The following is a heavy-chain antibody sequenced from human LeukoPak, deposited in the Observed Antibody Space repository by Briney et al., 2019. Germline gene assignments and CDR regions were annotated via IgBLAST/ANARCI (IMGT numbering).Heavy chain of an antibody. Sequence: GGSLRLSCAASGFSFSTYTMRWVRQAPGKGLEYVSGIASNGGTKYYADSVKGRFTISRVNFKNTVYLQMDSLRTEDMAVYYCAREYCTTNSCYIWGLGHWGQGTLVTVSS. CDR1: GFSFSTYT. CDR2: IASNGGTK. V-gene: IGHV3-64*02. J-gene: IGHJ4*02. CDR3: AREYCTTNSCYIWGLGH. D-gene: IGHD2-2*02.